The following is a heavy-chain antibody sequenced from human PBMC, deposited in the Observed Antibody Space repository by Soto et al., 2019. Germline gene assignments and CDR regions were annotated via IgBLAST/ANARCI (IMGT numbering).Heavy chain of an antibody. J-gene: IGHJ4*02. CDR2: IYYSGST. Sequence: SETLSLTCTVSGGSISSYYWSWIRQPPGKGLEWIGYIYYSGSTNYNPSLKSRVTISVDTSKNQFSLKLSSVTAADTAVYYCARERNPLRSGSYPYYYDYWSQGTLVTVSS. CDR1: GGSISSYY. D-gene: IGHD3-10*01. CDR3: ARERNPLRSGSYPYYYDY. V-gene: IGHV4-59*01.